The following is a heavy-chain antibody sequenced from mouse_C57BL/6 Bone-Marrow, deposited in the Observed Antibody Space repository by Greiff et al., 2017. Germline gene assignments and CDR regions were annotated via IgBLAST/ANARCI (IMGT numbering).Heavy chain of an antibody. D-gene: IGHD2-2*01. CDR3: ARDNGYDVFDY. Sequence: DVQLQESGGGLVKPGGSLKLSCAASGFTFSSYAMSWVRQTPEKRLEWVATISDGGSYTYYPDNVKGRFTISRDNAKNNLYLQMSHLKSEDTAMYYCARDNGYDVFDYWGQGTTLTVSS. J-gene: IGHJ2*01. CDR1: GFTFSSYA. V-gene: IGHV5-4*01. CDR2: ISDGGSYT.